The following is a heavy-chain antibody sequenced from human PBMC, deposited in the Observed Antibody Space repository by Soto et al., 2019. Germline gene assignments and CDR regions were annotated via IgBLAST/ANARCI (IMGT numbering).Heavy chain of an antibody. CDR2: INAGNGNT. J-gene: IGHJ5*02. CDR1: GYTLTGYA. V-gene: IGHV1-3*01. Sequence: ASVKVSCKASGYTLTGYAMHWVRQAPGQRLEWMGWINAGNGNTKYSQKFQGRVTITRDTSASTVYMELSSLRSEDTAVYYCANATVTPAYNWFDPWGQGTLVTVSS. D-gene: IGHD4-4*01. CDR3: ANATVTPAYNWFDP.